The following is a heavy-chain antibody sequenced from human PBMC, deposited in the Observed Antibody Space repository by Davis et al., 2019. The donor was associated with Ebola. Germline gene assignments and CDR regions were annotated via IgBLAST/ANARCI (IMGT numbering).Heavy chain of an antibody. CDR3: ARGVRLRFLEWLYYYGMDV. J-gene: IGHJ6*04. CDR1: GFTATPTY. CDR2: TYSGGST. Sequence: PGGSLRLSCAASGFTATPTYMSWVCQAPGQALEWVSVTYSGGSTYYADSVKGRFTISRDNSKNTLYLQMNNLRAEDTAVYYCARGVRLRFLEWLYYYGMDVWCKGTTVTVSS. V-gene: IGHV3-53*01. D-gene: IGHD3-3*01.